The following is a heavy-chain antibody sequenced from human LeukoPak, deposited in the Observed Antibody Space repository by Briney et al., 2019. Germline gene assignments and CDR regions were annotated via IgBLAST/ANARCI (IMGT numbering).Heavy chain of an antibody. CDR1: GYTFTVYW. V-gene: IGHV1-46*01. CDR2: IIPSDGFT. Sequence: GASVKVSCKTSGYTFTVYWIHWVRQTPRQGFEWMGMIIPSDGFTSYAQKFQGRVTMTRDMSTSTVYMELSSLRSDDTAVYYCARDERYDSSGYPFDYWGQGTLVSVSS. D-gene: IGHD3-22*01. CDR3: ARDERYDSSGYPFDY. J-gene: IGHJ4*02.